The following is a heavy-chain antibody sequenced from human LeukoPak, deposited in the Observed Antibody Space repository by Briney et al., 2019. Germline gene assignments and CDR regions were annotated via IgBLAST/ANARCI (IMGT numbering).Heavy chain of an antibody. CDR2: IYYSGST. CDR3: ARSVGYCGGGSCYAGILDY. J-gene: IGHJ4*02. V-gene: IGHV4-59*01. D-gene: IGHD2-15*01. CDR1: GGSISSYY. Sequence: SETLSLTCTVSGGSISSYYWSWIRQPPGKGLEWIGYIYYSGSTNYNPSLKSRVTISVDTSKNQFSLKLSSVTAADTAVYYCARSVGYCGGGSCYAGILDYWGQGTLVTVSS.